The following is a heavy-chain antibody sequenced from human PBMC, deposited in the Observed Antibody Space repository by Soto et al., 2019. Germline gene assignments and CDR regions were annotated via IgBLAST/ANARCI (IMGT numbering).Heavy chain of an antibody. Sequence: ASVKXSCKASGYTFTSYYMHWVRQAPGQGLEWMGIINPSGGSTSYAQKFQGRVTMTRDTSTSTVYMELSSLRSEDTAVYYCARDKGTVPAAIYYFDYWGQGTLVTVSS. J-gene: IGHJ4*02. CDR2: INPSGGST. CDR3: ARDKGTVPAAIYYFDY. CDR1: GYTFTSYY. V-gene: IGHV1-46*01. D-gene: IGHD2-2*02.